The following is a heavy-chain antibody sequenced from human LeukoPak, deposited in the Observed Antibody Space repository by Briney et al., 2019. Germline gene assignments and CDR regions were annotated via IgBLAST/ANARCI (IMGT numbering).Heavy chain of an antibody. CDR3: VRDGGYGSGSYYFDY. D-gene: IGHD3-10*01. Sequence: TPSETLSLTCTVSGGSISSGGYYWSWIRQHPGKGLEWIGYIYYSGSTSYNPSLKSRLTMSVDTSKNQFSLKLSSVTAADTAVYYCVRDGGYGSGSYYFDYWGQGTLVTVSS. CDR1: GGSISSGGYY. V-gene: IGHV4-31*03. J-gene: IGHJ4*02. CDR2: IYYSGST.